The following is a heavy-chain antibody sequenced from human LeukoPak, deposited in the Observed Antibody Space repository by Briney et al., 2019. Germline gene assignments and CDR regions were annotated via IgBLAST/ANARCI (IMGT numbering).Heavy chain of an antibody. Sequence: PGGSLRLSCAASGFTFSSYSMNWVRQAPGKGLEWVSSISSSSSYMYYADSVKGRFTISRDNAKNSLYLQMNSLRAEDTAVYYCARGVGGYEGYFDYWGQGTLVTVSS. CDR1: GFTFSSYS. J-gene: IGHJ4*02. CDR2: ISSSSSYM. CDR3: ARGVGGYEGYFDY. D-gene: IGHD5-12*01. V-gene: IGHV3-21*01.